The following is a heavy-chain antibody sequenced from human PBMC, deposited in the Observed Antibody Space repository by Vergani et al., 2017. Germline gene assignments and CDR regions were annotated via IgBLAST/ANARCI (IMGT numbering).Heavy chain of an antibody. V-gene: IGHV3-30*03. CDR3: ARGRPPFPGLVDY. D-gene: IGHD1-1*01. J-gene: IGHJ4*02. CDR1: GFTFSSYG. Sequence: QVQLVESGGGVVQLGRSLRLSCAASGFTFSSYGMHWVRQAPGKGLEWVAVISYDGSNKYYADSVKGRFTISRDNSKNTLYLQMNSLRAEDTAVYYCARGRPPFPGLVDYWGQGTLVTVSS. CDR2: ISYDGSNK.